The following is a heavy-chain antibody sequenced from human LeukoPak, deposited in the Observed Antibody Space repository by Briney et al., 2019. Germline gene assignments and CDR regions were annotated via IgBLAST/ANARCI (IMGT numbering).Heavy chain of an antibody. CDR1: GFTFSSYE. J-gene: IGHJ4*02. CDR2: ISSSGSTI. Sequence: GGSLRLSCAASGFTFSSYEMNWVRQAPGKGLEWVSYISSSGSTIYYADSVKGRFTISRDNAKNSLYLQMNSLRAEDTAVYYCASRAVGSGYSYWGQGTLVTVSS. V-gene: IGHV3-48*03. CDR3: ASRAVGSGYSY. D-gene: IGHD3-22*01.